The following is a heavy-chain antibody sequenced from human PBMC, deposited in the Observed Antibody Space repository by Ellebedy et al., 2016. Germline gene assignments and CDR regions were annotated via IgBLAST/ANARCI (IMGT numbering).Heavy chain of an antibody. CDR1: GHTFTGYY. Sequence: ASVKVSCKASGHTFTGYYVHWVRQAPGQGLEWMGWINHNSGGTKSAQKFQGRVIMTRDTSITTAYMELSGLTSDDTAVYYCARGVYGGNSASLGYWGQGTLVTVSS. CDR3: ARGVYGGNSASLGY. D-gene: IGHD4-23*01. J-gene: IGHJ4*02. CDR2: INHNSGGT. V-gene: IGHV1-2*02.